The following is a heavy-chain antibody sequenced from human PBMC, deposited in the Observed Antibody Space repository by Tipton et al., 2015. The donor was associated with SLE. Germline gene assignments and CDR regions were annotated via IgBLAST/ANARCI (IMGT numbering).Heavy chain of an antibody. D-gene: IGHD1-14*01. V-gene: IGHV4-38-2*02. Sequence: TLSLTCAVSGYSISSGYYWGWIRQPPGKGLEWIGSIYHSGSTYYNPSLKSRVTISVDTSKNQFSLKLSSVTAADTAVYYCARDWKGTWDYWGQGTLVTVSS. CDR3: ARDWKGTWDY. J-gene: IGHJ4*02. CDR1: GYSISSGYY. CDR2: IYHSGST.